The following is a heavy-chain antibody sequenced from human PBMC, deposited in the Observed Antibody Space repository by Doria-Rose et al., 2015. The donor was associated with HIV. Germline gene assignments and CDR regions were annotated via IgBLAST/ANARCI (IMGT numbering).Heavy chain of an antibody. CDR3: ARIKSSRWYHKYYFDF. D-gene: IGHD6-13*01. J-gene: IGHJ4*02. Sequence: QITLKESGPVLVKPTETLTLTCTVSGVSLSSPGMGVSWIRQPPGKALEWLANNFSDDERSYNTSLTSRLTISRGTSKSQVVLTMTDMDPVDTATYYCARIKSSRWYHKYYFDFWGQGTLVIVSA. V-gene: IGHV2-26*01. CDR2: NFSDDER. CDR1: GVSLSSPGMG.